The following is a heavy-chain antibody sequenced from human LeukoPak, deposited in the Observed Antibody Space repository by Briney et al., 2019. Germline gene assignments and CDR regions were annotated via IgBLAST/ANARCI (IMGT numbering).Heavy chain of an antibody. CDR2: ISSSSIYK. Sequence: GGSLRLSCAASGFTFSSYSMNWVRQAPGKRLEWVSSISSSSIYKYYADSVKGRFTISRDNSKNTLYLQMNSLRAEDTAVYYCARVLRYCSGGNCYSGGLGYMDVWGKGTTVTISS. V-gene: IGHV3-21*04. D-gene: IGHD2-15*01. CDR3: ARVLRYCSGGNCYSGGLGYMDV. J-gene: IGHJ6*03. CDR1: GFTFSSYS.